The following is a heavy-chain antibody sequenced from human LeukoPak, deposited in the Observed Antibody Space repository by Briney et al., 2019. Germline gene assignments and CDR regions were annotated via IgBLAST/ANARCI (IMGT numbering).Heavy chain of an antibody. Sequence: NPSETLSLTCTVSGGSISSSSYYWGWIRQPPGKGLEWIGSIYYSGSTYYNPSLKSRVTISVDTSKNQFSLKLSSVTAADTAVYYCARGVWNPINYVWGSYRFSDAFDIWGQGTMVTVSS. D-gene: IGHD3-16*02. CDR3: ARGVWNPINYVWGSYRFSDAFDI. CDR2: IYYSGST. V-gene: IGHV4-39*01. J-gene: IGHJ3*02. CDR1: GGSISSSSYY.